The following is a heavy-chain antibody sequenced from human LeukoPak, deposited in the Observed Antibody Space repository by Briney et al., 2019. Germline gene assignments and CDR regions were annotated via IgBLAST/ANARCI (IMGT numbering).Heavy chain of an antibody. V-gene: IGHV1-24*01. CDR2: YEPEEGET. J-gene: IGHJ5*02. D-gene: IGHD3-10*01. CDR3: ATHRSAGGFGP. Sequence: GASVKVSCKVSGYSLSDLSIHWVRQTPGKGLEWMGGYEPEEGETIYAANFQGRVTMTEDPSTDTANMVLSNLRFDDTATYYCATHRSAGGFGPWGQGTLVTVSS. CDR1: GYSLSDLS.